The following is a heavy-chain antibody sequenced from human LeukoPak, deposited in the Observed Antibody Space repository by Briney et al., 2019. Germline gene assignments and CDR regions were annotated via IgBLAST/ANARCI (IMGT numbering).Heavy chain of an antibody. J-gene: IGHJ5*02. V-gene: IGHV4-61*02. Sequence: KASQTLSLTCTVSGGSISSGSYYWSWIRQPAGKGLEWIGRIYTSGSTNYNPSLKSRVTISVDTSKNQLSLKLSSVAAADTAVYYCAGALRYFAWRFDPWGQGTLVTVSS. CDR1: GGSISSGSYY. D-gene: IGHD3-9*01. CDR2: IYTSGST. CDR3: AGALRYFAWRFDP.